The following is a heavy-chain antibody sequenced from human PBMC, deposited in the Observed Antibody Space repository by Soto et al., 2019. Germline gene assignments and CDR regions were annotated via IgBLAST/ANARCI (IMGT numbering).Heavy chain of an antibody. J-gene: IGHJ5*02. Sequence: LSLTCTVSGGSISSGGYYWSWIRQNPGKGLEWIGYIYYSGSTYYNPSLKSRVTISVDTSKNQFSLKLSSVTAADTAVYYCARGGKTIAAAGTGRALWFDPWGQGTLVTVSS. V-gene: IGHV4-31*03. CDR2: IYYSGST. CDR1: GGSISSGGYY. D-gene: IGHD6-13*01. CDR3: ARGGKTIAAAGTGRALWFDP.